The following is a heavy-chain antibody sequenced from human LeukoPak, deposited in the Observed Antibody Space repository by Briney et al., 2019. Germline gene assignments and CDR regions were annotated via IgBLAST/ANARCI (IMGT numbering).Heavy chain of an antibody. V-gene: IGHV3-66*01. D-gene: IGHD2-21*02. CDR1: GFTVSSNY. Sequence: GGSLRLSCAASGFTVSSNYMSWVRQAPGKGLEWVSIIYSGGSTYYADSVKGRFTISRDNSKNTLYLQMNSLRAEDTALYYCARAPRECGGDCYIPFDYWGQGTLVTVSS. CDR3: ARAPRECGGDCYIPFDY. CDR2: IYSGGST. J-gene: IGHJ4*02.